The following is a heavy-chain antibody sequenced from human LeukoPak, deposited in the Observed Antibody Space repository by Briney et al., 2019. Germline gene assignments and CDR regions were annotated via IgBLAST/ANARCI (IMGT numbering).Heavy chain of an antibody. CDR2: IWYDGSIK. Sequence: GRSLRLSCAASGFTFGSYGMHWVRQAPGKGLEWVAVIWYDGSIKYYADSVKGRFTISRDNSMNTLDLQMNSLRAADTAVYYCARDGLRGNNWFDPWGQGTLVTVSS. CDR3: ARDGLRGNNWFDP. V-gene: IGHV3-33*01. CDR1: GFTFGSYG. J-gene: IGHJ5*02. D-gene: IGHD5-24*01.